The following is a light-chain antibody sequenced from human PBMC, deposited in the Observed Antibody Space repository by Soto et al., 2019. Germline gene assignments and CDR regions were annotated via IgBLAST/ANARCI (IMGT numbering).Light chain of an antibody. J-gene: IGKJ1*01. CDR2: GES. V-gene: IGKV3-20*01. CDR3: QQYGSAPWA. CDR1: QSVTSSS. Sequence: IVWTQSXGTLSLSPVERATLFGISSQSVTSSSIAWHKQKHGQAPRLLIYGESSRATGIPDRFSGSGSGKDFTITISRLETEDFEVYYCQQYGSAPWAFGQGTKVDIK.